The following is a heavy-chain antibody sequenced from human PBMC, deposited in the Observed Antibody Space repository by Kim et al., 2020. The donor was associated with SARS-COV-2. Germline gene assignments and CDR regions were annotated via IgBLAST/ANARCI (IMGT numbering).Heavy chain of an antibody. V-gene: IGHV1-3*01. CDR3: AGAMVRGVITPYAFDI. D-gene: IGHD3-10*01. CDR1: GYTFTSYA. J-gene: IGHJ3*02. CDR2: INAGNGNT. Sequence: ASVKVSCKASGYTFTSYAMHWVRQAPGQRLEWMAWINAGNGNTKYSQKFQGRVTITRDTSASTAYMELSSLRSEDTAVYYCAGAMVRGVITPYAFDIWGQGTMVTVSS.